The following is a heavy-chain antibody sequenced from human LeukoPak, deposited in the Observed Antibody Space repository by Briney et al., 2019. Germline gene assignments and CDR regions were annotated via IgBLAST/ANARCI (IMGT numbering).Heavy chain of an antibody. CDR2: IYYSGST. CDR1: GGSISSGGYY. CDR3: ARGGLSYVDIVAAITLGAFDI. J-gene: IGHJ3*02. D-gene: IGHD5-12*01. V-gene: IGHV4-31*03. Sequence: SQTLSLTCTVSGGSISSGGYYWSWIRQHPGKGLEWIGYIYYSGSTYYNPSLKSRVTISVDTSKNQFSLKLSSVTAADTAVYYCARGGLSYVDIVAAITLGAFDIWGQGTMVTVSS.